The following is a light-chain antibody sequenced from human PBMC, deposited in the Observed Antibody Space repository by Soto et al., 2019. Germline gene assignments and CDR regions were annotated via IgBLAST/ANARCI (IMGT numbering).Light chain of an antibody. V-gene: IGLV1-44*01. J-gene: IGLJ1*01. Sequence: QSVLTQPPSASGTPGQRVTISCSGSSSNIGSNTVNWYQQLPGTAPKLLIYSNNNRPSGVPDRFSGSKSGTSASLAISGLQSEDEADYYCAAWDDSLNGYYVFGTGTKVTVL. CDR2: SNN. CDR3: AAWDDSLNGYYV. CDR1: SSNIGSNT.